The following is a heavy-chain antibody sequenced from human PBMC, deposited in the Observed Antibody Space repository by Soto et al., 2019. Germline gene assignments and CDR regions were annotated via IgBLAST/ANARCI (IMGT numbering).Heavy chain of an antibody. CDR1: GYTFTSYA. Sequence: QVQLVQSGAEVKKPGASVKVSCKASGYTFTSYAMHWVRQAPGQRLEWMGWINAGNGNTKYSQKFQGRVTITRDTSASTAYMERSSLRSEDTAVYYCARAPSWYTFDYWGQGPLVTVSS. J-gene: IGHJ4*02. CDR3: ARAPSWYTFDY. D-gene: IGHD6-13*01. CDR2: INAGNGNT. V-gene: IGHV1-3*01.